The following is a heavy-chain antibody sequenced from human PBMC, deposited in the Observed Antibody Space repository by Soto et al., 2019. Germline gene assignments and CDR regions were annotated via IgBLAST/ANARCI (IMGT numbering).Heavy chain of an antibody. Sequence: SETLSLTCTVSGGSISSYYWSWIRQPPGKGLEWIGYIYYNVNTNYNPSLKSRVTISVDTSRNQFSLKLSSVTAADTAVYYCARHGTLHGDYDYRGQRTPVTVSS. J-gene: IGHJ4*02. CDR2: IYYNVNT. D-gene: IGHD4-17*01. V-gene: IGHV4-59*08. CDR3: ARHGTLHGDYDY. CDR1: GGSISSYY.